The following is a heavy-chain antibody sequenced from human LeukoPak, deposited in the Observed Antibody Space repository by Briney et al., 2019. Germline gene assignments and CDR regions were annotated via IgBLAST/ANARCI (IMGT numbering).Heavy chain of an antibody. CDR1: GFTFSSYW. Sequence: PGGSLRLSCVASGFTFSSYWMSWVRQAPGKGLEWVANIKQDGSEKYYVDSVKGRFTISRDNAKNSLFLQMNSLRAEDTAVYYCARDWQWQQLDGDAFDIWGQGTMVTVSS. D-gene: IGHD6-13*01. CDR2: IKQDGSEK. CDR3: ARDWQWQQLDGDAFDI. V-gene: IGHV3-7*04. J-gene: IGHJ3*02.